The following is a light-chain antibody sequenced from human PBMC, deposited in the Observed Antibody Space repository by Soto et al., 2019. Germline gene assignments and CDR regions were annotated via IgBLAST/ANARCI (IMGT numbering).Light chain of an antibody. Sequence: IQMTQSPSSLSASVGDRVTIACRASQTVSKFVNWYQQKPGKVPTLLIFTTSTLHSGVPSRFSGSGSGTEFTLTISSLQPDDFATYYCQQYHSYAWTFGQGTKVDIK. CDR1: QTVSKF. CDR3: QQYHSYAWT. J-gene: IGKJ1*01. CDR2: TTS. V-gene: IGKV1-5*03.